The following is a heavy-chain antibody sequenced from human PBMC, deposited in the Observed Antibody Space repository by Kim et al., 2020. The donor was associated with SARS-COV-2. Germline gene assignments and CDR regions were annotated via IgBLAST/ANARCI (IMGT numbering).Heavy chain of an antibody. D-gene: IGHD3-16*01. CDR3: ARSNFWETAGWGRALDL. CDR2: IDTSSYV. CDR1: GFTFSIYK. J-gene: IGHJ3*01. V-gene: IGHV3-21*01. Sequence: GGSLRLSCAASGFTFSIYKMNWVRQAPGKGPEWVSSIDTSSYVYYANSLKGRFTMSRDNAKNSLYLQLNSLRAEDTAVYYCARSNFWETAGWGRALDLWGQGTMVTVSS.